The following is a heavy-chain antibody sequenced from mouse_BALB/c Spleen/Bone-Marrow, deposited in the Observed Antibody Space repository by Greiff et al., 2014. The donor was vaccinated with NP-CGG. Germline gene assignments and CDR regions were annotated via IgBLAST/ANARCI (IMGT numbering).Heavy chain of an antibody. CDR2: IDPANGNT. CDR1: GFNIKDTY. D-gene: IGHD2-4*01. V-gene: IGHV14-3*02. J-gene: IGHJ2*01. Sequence: VQLQQPGAELVEPGASVKLSCTASGFNIKDTYMHWVKQRPEQGLEWIGGIDPANGNTKYDPKFQGKATITADTSSNTAYLQLSSLTSEDTAVYYCARGYYDCDLDYWGQGTTLTVSS. CDR3: ARGYYDCDLDY.